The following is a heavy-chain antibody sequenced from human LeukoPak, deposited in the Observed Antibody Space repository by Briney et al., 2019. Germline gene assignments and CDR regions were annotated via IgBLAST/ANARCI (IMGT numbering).Heavy chain of an antibody. J-gene: IGHJ2*01. CDR3: ARAPSSTRPGWYFDL. CDR2: MKQDGTEK. Sequence: GGSLRLSCTASGFTFSSYWMSWVRQAPGKGLEWVANMKQDGTEKYYVDSVKGRFTISRDNAKNSLYLQMNSLRAEDTAVYYCARAPSSTRPGWYFDLWGRGTLVTVSS. CDR1: GFTFSSYW. V-gene: IGHV3-7*01. D-gene: IGHD2-2*01.